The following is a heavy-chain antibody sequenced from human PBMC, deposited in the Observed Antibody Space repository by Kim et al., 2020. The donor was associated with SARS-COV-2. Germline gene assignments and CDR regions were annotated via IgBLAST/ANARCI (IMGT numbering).Heavy chain of an antibody. D-gene: IGHD2-15*01. CDR2: GTA. CDR3: ARSSSKVDY. Sequence: GTANYAQKFQGRVTITADESTSTAYMELSSLRSEDTAVYYCARSSSKVDYWGQGTLVTVSS. V-gene: IGHV1-69*01. J-gene: IGHJ4*02.